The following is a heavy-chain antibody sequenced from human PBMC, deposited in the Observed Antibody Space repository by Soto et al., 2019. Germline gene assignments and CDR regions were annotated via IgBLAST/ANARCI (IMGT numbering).Heavy chain of an antibody. CDR2: ISDSGST. D-gene: IGHD2-15*01. J-gene: IGHJ6*03. CDR3: AKGGEGYCSGTSCLYHMDA. V-gene: IGHV3-23*01. CDR1: GFPFSSYA. Sequence: EVQLLESGGGLVQPGGSRRLSCAASGFPFSSYAMSWVRQAPGKGLEWVSTISDSGSTYYADSVKGRFTISRDISKNTLYVQMSSLRAEDTAVYYCAKGGEGYCSGTSCLYHMDAWGKGTTVTVSS.